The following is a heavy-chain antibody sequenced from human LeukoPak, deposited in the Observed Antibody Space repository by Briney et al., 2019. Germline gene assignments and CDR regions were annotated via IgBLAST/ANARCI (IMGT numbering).Heavy chain of an antibody. D-gene: IGHD6-19*01. CDR3: ASRYSSGSSLDH. CDR1: GGSIISSNS. J-gene: IGHJ4*02. V-gene: IGHV4-4*02. Sequence: PSGTLSLTCAVSGGSIISSNSWSWVRQPPGKGPEWIGEIYHSGSTNYSPSLKSRVTISVDKSKNEFSLKLSSVTAADKAVYYCASRYSSGSSLDHWGQGTLVTVSS. CDR2: IYHSGST.